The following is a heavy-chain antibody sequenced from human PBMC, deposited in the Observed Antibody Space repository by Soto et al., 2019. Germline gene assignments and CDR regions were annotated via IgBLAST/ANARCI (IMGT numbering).Heavy chain of an antibody. V-gene: IGHV1-18*01. J-gene: IGHJ4*02. D-gene: IGHD3-22*01. Sequence: QVQLVQSGAEVKKPGASVKVSCKASGYTFTTYGMSWVRQAPGQGLDWMGWISTYNGNTKYAERLQGRVTMTTDTTTSTAYMELRSLRSDCTAVYYCARGPTDYYDNSGDYFLDYWGQGTLVTVSS. CDR1: GYTFTTYG. CDR3: ARGPTDYYDNSGDYFLDY. CDR2: ISTYNGNT.